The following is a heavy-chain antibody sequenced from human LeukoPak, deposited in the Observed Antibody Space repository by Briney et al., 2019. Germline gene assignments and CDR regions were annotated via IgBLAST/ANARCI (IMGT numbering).Heavy chain of an antibody. CDR2: ISPASKTI. V-gene: IGHV3-48*04. Sequence: GGSLRLSCAASVITFSDDSMNWVRQAPGSGLEWVAYISPASKTIKYAASVKGRFIISRDNAKKSLYLQMKSLRAEDTAVYYCARDPYHSNHLDFLGQGTLVTVSS. D-gene: IGHD4-11*01. J-gene: IGHJ4*02. CDR3: ARDPYHSNHLDF. CDR1: VITFSDDS.